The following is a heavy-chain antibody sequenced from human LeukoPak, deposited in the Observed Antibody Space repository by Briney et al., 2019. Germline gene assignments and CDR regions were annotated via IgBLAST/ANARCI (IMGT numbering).Heavy chain of an antibody. J-gene: IGHJ4*02. D-gene: IGHD4-17*01. Sequence: PSETLSLTCTVSGGSIDSYYWSCIRQPPGKGLEWIGSIYYSGSTNYNPPLKSRVTISLDTSKTQFSLELSSVTAADTAVYYCARAVHYGDDLAFDYWGQGTLVTVSS. CDR3: ARAVHYGDDLAFDY. CDR2: IYYSGST. V-gene: IGHV4-59*01. CDR1: GGSIDSYY.